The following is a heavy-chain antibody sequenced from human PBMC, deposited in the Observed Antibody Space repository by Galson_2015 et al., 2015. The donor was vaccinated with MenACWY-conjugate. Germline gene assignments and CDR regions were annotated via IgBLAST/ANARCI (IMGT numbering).Heavy chain of an antibody. CDR3: ARAGARYSRSSGYNWFDP. D-gene: IGHD6-6*01. CDR1: GFTFRRFG. V-gene: IGHV3-30*03. Sequence: SLRLSCAASGFTFRRFGMHWVRQAPGKGLEWMAVISYDGSNEYYADSVKGRFTISRDNSKNTLYLQMNSLRADDTAIYYCARAGARYSRSSGYNWFDPWGQGTLVTVSS. CDR2: ISYDGSNE. J-gene: IGHJ5*02.